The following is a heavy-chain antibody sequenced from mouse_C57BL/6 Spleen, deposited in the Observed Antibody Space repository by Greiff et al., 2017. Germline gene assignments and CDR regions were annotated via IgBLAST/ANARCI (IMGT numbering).Heavy chain of an antibody. CDR2: IDPENGDT. J-gene: IGHJ2*01. Sequence: EVQLQQSGAELVRPGASVKLSCTASGFNIKDDYMHWVKQRPEQGLEWIGWIDPENGDTEYASKFQGKATITADTSSNTAYLQLSSLTSEDTAVYYCTNSNYPDYWGQGTTLTVSS. D-gene: IGHD2-5*01. V-gene: IGHV14-4*01. CDR1: GFNIKDDY. CDR3: TNSNYPDY.